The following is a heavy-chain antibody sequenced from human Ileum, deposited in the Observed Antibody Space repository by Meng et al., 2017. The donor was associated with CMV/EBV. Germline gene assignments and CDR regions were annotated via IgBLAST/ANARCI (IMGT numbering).Heavy chain of an antibody. V-gene: IGHV4-39*07. CDR1: GGSISSLLYY. CDR2: IFYSGTA. D-gene: IGHD3-10*01. J-gene: IGHJ4*02. CDR3: ARDSTYPSGLDY. Sequence: HLAVQEPGPGMVVTSETLSLPCTVSGGSISSLLYYWGWLLQPPGKGLEWIGTIFYSGTAFYNLSLKSRVAISIDTSKFQFSLKLSSVTATDTAVYYCARDSTYPSGLDYWGQGTLVTVSS.